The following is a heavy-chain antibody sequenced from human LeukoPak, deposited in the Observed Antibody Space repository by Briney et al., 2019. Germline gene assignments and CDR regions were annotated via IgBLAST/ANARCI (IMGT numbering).Heavy chain of an antibody. J-gene: IGHJ2*01. CDR3: ARVSEQWLHWYFGL. Sequence: PSETLSLICTVSGDSISSSSNYWGWIRQPPGKGLEWIGSISYSGSTYYNPSLKSRVTISVDTSKKQFSLKLSSVTAADTAVYFCARVSEQWLHWYFGLWGRGTLVRVSS. CDR1: GDSISSSSNY. D-gene: IGHD6-19*01. CDR2: ISYSGST. V-gene: IGHV4-39*07.